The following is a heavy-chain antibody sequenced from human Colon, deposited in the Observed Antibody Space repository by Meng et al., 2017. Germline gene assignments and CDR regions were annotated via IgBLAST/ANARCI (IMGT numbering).Heavy chain of an antibody. J-gene: IGHJ4*02. D-gene: IGHD6-19*01. CDR1: GFAFSDSW. CDR3: PTSFDSAGND. Sequence: GGPLRPPCVGSGFAFSDSWMSWARQAPGKGLEWLANIYKDGSTKFYLDSVKGRFTISRDNAKSSLFLQMNSLTVEDTAVYYCPTSFDSAGNDWGQGTLVTVSS. CDR2: IYKDGSTK. V-gene: IGHV3-7*01.